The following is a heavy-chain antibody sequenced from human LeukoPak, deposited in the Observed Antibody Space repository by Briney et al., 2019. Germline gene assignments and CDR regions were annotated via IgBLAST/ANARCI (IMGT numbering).Heavy chain of an antibody. Sequence: GRSLRLSCAAAGFTFISDSMGSVRQAPGKWREWVSTISGSGAYTYYADSVKGRFTISRDTSTNTLYLQMNSLRAADTAVYYCAKYFAPRPYYKLPPWGQGTLVTVSS. J-gene: IGHJ1*01. CDR2: ISGSGAYT. V-gene: IGHV3-23*01. CDR1: GFTFISDS. CDR3: AKYFAPRPYYKLPP. D-gene: IGHD3-10*01.